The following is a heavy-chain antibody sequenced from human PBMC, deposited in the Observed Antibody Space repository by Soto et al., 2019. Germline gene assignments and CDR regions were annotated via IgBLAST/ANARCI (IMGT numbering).Heavy chain of an antibody. D-gene: IGHD3-10*01. V-gene: IGHV4-61*01. Sequence: QVQLQESGPGLVKPSETLSLTCTVSGGSVSSGSYYWSWIRQPPGKGLEWIGYIYYSGSTNYNPSLKSRVTISGDTSKNQFALTLSSVTAADTAVYYCARASLWFGGAYGMDVWGQGTTVTVSS. CDR3: ARASLWFGGAYGMDV. J-gene: IGHJ6*02. CDR2: IYYSGST. CDR1: GGSVSSGSYY.